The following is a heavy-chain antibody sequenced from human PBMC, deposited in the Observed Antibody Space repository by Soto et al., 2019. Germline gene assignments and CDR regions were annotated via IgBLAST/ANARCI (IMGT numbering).Heavy chain of an antibody. D-gene: IGHD3-9*01. J-gene: IGHJ4*02. CDR2: ISDDGSKT. V-gene: IGHV3-30*14. CDR1: GVTFRCYA. Sequence: PGGSLRLSCAGSGVTFRCYALHWVRQTPGKGLEWVTVISDDGSKTYYADSVKGRFSVSRDDSTNMVFLQMSSLRSEDTAVYHCARAYQLTYYFDDWGPGTPVTVSS. CDR3: ARAYQLTYYFDD.